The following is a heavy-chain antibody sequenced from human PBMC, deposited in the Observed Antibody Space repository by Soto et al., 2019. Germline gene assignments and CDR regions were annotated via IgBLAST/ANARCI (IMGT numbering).Heavy chain of an antibody. CDR2: MDPSGSHR. J-gene: IGHJ4*02. D-gene: IGHD6-13*01. CDR3: ARHLDAGTVDY. CDR1: AFTFSDYW. V-gene: IGHV3-7*01. Sequence: GGSLRLSCAASAFTFSDYWMSWVRQAPGKGLEWVAIMDPSGSHRNYVDSVKGRFIISRDNAENSLYLYMNSLRADDTALYYCARHLDAGTVDYWGQGTLVTVSS.